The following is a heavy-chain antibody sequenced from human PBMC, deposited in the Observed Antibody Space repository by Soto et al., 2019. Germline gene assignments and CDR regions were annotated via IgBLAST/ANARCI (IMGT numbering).Heavy chain of an antibody. CDR1: GFTFSSYA. CDR3: ARAPWGAGYCSSTSCYTGAMLPPISGMDV. Sequence: GGSLRLSCAASGFTFSSYAMHWVRQAAGKGLEWVAVISYDGSNKYYADSVKGRFTISRDNXKNTLYLQMNSLRAEDTAVYYSARAPWGAGYCSSTSCYTGAMLPPISGMDVSGPGSTVTVSS. D-gene: IGHD2-2*02. J-gene: IGHJ6*02. V-gene: IGHV3-30-3*01. CDR2: ISYDGSNK.